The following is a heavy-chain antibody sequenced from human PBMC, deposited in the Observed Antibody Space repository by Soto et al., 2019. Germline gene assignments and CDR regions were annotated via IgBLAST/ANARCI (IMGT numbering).Heavy chain of an antibody. CDR2: IRNNAYGETT. CDR3: ARAIRIVGDAFDI. V-gene: IGHV3-49*04. Sequence: GGSMKLSCAASGFTFSNAWINWVRQAPGKGLEWVSYIRNNAYGETTEYAASVKGRFIMSRDGSTNIAYLHLNSLEADDTAVYYCARAIRIVGDAFDIWGQGTMVTVSS. D-gene: IGHD2-15*01. CDR1: GFTFSNAW. J-gene: IGHJ3*02.